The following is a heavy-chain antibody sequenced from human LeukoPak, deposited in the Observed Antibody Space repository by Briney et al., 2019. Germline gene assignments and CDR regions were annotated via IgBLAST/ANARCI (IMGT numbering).Heavy chain of an antibody. CDR1: GGSISSSSYY. D-gene: IGHD6-13*01. CDR3: ARDLAREQQLVGGFDY. J-gene: IGHJ4*02. Sequence: PSETLSLTCTVSGGSISSSSYYWGWIRQPPGKGLEWIGSIYYSGSTYYNPSLKSRVTISVDTSKNQFSLKLSSVTAADTAVYYCARDLAREQQLVGGFDYWGQGTLVTVSS. CDR2: IYYSGST. V-gene: IGHV4-39*07.